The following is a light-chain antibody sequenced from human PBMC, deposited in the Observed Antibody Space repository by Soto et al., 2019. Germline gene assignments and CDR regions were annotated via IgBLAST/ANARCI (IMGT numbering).Light chain of an antibody. CDR3: QQLNSYPPWT. Sequence: DIQMTQSPSSLPAAVGDRVTITCRASHNINTYLNWYQQKPGKAPELLIYAASTLQSGVPSRFSGSGSGTDFTLTISSLQPEDFATYYCQQLNSYPPWTFGQGTKVDIK. CDR2: AAS. CDR1: HNINTY. V-gene: IGKV1-39*01. J-gene: IGKJ1*01.